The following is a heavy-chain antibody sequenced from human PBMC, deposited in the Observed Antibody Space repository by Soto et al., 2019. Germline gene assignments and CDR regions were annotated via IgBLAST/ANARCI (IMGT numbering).Heavy chain of an antibody. CDR1: GFTFSNYV. CDR2: LSGSGDNT. CDR3: AKDICSYTSCSSRGIDN. J-gene: IGHJ4*02. Sequence: GGALRLSCGASGFTFSNYVMNWVRQAPGKGLEWVSCLSGSGDNTYYADSVKGRFTISRDNSKNTFYLDMNSLRADDTALYYCAKDICSYTSCSSRGIDNWGQGTLVTVSS. D-gene: IGHD2-2*01. V-gene: IGHV3-23*01.